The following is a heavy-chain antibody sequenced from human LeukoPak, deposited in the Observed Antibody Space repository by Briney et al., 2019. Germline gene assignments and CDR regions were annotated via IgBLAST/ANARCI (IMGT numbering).Heavy chain of an antibody. CDR1: GHTFTNYC. D-gene: IGHD2-15*01. CDR3: ARENRYCSGGSCYSVASDDAFDI. J-gene: IGHJ3*02. V-gene: IGHV1-18*01. CDR2: ISAYNGNT. Sequence: ASVKVSCKASGHTFTNYCIICVRQAPGQGLEWMGWISAYNGNTNYAQKFQGRVTMTTETSTNTVYMELSSIRSDDTAVYCCARENRYCSGGSCYSVASDDAFDIWGQGTMVTVSS.